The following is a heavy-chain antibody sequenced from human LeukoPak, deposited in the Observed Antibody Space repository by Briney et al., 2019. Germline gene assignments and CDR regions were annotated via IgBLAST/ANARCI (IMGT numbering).Heavy chain of an antibody. Sequence: GGSLRLSCAASGFAFSDCYMTWIRQAPGKGLEYISYIGGSGGDITYADSVRGRFTVSRDNAKNSLYLQMNSLRVEDTAVYYCTRYARELDYWGQGSLVTVSS. D-gene: IGHD2-2*01. CDR2: IGGSGGDI. CDR3: TRYARELDY. V-gene: IGHV3-11*01. CDR1: GFAFSDCY. J-gene: IGHJ4*02.